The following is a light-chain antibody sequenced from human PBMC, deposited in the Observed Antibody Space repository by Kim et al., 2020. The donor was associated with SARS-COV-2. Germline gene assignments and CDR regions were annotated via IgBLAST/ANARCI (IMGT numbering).Light chain of an antibody. V-gene: IGLV3-21*04. CDR1: NLGSKS. CDR2: YDS. Sequence: APGKTARITCGGNNLGSKSVNWYQQKPGQAPVLVIYYDSDRPSGIPERFSGSNSGNTATLSISRVEVGDEADYYCQVWDSSSDSGVFGGGTQLTVL. CDR3: QVWDSSSDSGV. J-gene: IGLJ2*01.